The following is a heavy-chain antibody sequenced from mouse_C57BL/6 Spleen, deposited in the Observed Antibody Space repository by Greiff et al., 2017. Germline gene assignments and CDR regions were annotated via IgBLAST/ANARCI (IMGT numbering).Heavy chain of an antibody. CDR2: IRLKSDNYAT. Sequence: EVQLQESGGGLVQPGGSMKLSCVASGFTFSNYWMNWVRQSPEKGLEWVAQIRLKSDNYATHYAESVKGRFTISRDDSKSSVYLQMNNLRAEDTGIYYYTTDTRRYFYAMDYWGQGTSVTVSS. CDR1: GFTFSNYW. J-gene: IGHJ4*01. CDR3: TTDTRRYFYAMDY. D-gene: IGHD1-1*01. V-gene: IGHV6-3*01.